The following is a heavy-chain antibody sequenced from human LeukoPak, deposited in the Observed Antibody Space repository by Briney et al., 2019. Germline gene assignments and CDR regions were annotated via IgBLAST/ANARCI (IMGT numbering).Heavy chain of an antibody. V-gene: IGHV2-70*01. J-gene: IGHJ6*02. CDR2: IDWDDNK. D-gene: IGHD4-17*01. Sequence: SGPTLVNPTQTLTLNCTFSGFSLGTSGMCVSWIRQPPGKALEWLALIDWDDNKYYSTSLKTRLTISKDTSKNQVVLTMTNMDPVDTATYYCARMGYGDFSYGMDVWGQGTTVTVSS. CDR3: ARMGYGDFSYGMDV. CDR1: GFSLGTSGMC.